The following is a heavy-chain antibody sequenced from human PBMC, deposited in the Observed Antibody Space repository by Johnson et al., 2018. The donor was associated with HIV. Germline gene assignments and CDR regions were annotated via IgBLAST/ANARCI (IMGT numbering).Heavy chain of an antibody. V-gene: IGHV3-30*04. CDR3: AREGDRGYCTGCVCPGDAFDI. Sequence: RLVESGGGVVQPGRSLRLSCAASGFTFSSYAMHWVRQAPGKGLEWVAVISYDGSNKYYADSVKGRFTISRDNSKNTLYLQMNSLRAEDTAVYYCAREGDRGYCTGCVCPGDAFDIWGQGTMVTVSS. CDR2: ISYDGSNK. CDR1: GFTFSSYA. D-gene: IGHD2-8*02. J-gene: IGHJ3*02.